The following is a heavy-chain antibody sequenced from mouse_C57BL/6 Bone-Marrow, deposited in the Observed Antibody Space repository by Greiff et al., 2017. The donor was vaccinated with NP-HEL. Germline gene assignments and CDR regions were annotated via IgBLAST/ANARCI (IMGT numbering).Heavy chain of an antibody. V-gene: IGHV2-6-1*01. CDR3: ARQGKYGSAWFAY. D-gene: IGHD1-1*01. J-gene: IGHJ3*01. CDR2: IWSDGST. CDR1: GFSFTSYG. Sequence: QVQLKQSGPGLVAPSQSLSITCTASGFSFTSYGVHWVRQPPGKGLEWLVVIWSDGSTTYNSAHKSRLSISKDNSKSQVFLKRNRLQTDDTAMYYCARQGKYGSAWFAYWGQGTLVTVSA.